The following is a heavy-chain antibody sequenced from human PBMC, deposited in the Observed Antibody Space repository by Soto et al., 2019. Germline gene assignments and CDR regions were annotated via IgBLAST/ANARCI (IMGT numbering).Heavy chain of an antibody. J-gene: IGHJ4*01. CDR1: GFTFSSYA. CDR2: ISGSGGST. D-gene: IGHD3-22*01. CDR3: AKDPFFVKYPSSGYLRDY. V-gene: IGHV3-23*01. Sequence: GGSLRLSCAASGFTFSSYAMSWVRQAPGKGLEWVSAISGSGGSTYYADSVKGRFTISRDNSKNTLYLQMNSLRAEDTAVYYCAKDPFFVKYPSSGYLRDYWGQEPWSPSPQ.